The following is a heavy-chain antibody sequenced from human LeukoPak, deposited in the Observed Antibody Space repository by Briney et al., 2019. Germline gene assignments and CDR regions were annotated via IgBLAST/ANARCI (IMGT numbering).Heavy chain of an antibody. J-gene: IGHJ4*02. V-gene: IGHV1-18*01. Sequence: ASVKVSCKASGYIFTSYGISWVRQAPGQGLEWMGWISAYNGNTNYAQKLQGRVTMTTDTSTSTAYMELRSLRSDDTAVYYCARDRGHQWLPVSCDYWGQGTLVTVSS. CDR3: ARDRGHQWLPVSCDY. CDR1: GYIFTSYG. CDR2: ISAYNGNT. D-gene: IGHD6-19*01.